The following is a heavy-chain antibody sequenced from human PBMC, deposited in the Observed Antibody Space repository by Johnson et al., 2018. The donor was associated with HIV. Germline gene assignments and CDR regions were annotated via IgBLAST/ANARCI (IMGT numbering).Heavy chain of an antibody. D-gene: IGHD3-22*01. Sequence: EVQLVESGGGLVQPGRSLRLSCAASGFTFDDYAIHWVRQAPGKGLAWVSGISWNSGSIGFVDSVRGRFTISRDNGKNSMYLQMNSLRAEDTAVYYCAAYYDSSGYPRFGDAFDIWGQGTMVTVSA. CDR3: AAYYDSSGYPRFGDAFDI. J-gene: IGHJ3*02. V-gene: IGHV3-9*01. CDR2: ISWNSGSI. CDR1: GFTFDDYA.